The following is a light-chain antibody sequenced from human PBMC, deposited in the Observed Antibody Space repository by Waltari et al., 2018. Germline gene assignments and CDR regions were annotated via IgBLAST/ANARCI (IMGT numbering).Light chain of an antibody. J-gene: IGKJ4*01. CDR1: QSVRSY. CDR3: QQFHSTPYT. V-gene: IGKV3-11*01. CDR2: DTS. Sequence: EIVLTQSPATLSLSPGERATLPCRASQSVRSYLAWYQQKPGQAPRLLIYDTSNRASGIPARFSGSGSGTDFSLSISSLEPEDFAVYYCQQFHSTPYTFGGGTKVEMK.